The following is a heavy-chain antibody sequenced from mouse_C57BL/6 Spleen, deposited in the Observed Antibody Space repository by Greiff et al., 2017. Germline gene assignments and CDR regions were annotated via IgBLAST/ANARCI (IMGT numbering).Heavy chain of an antibody. Sequence: EVKVVESGGDLVKPGGSLKLSCGASGFTFSSYGMSWVRQTPDKRLEWVATISSGGSYTYYPDSVKGRFTISRDNAKNTLYLQMSSLKSEDTAMYYCARHDGSSYGWFAYWGQGTLVTVSA. CDR1: GFTFSSYG. CDR2: ISSGGSYT. J-gene: IGHJ3*01. V-gene: IGHV5-6*01. CDR3: ARHDGSSYGWFAY. D-gene: IGHD1-1*01.